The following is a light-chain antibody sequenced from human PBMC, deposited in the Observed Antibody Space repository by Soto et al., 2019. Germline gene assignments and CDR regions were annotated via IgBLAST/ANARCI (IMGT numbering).Light chain of an antibody. CDR1: QGVSSY. V-gene: IGKV3-11*01. CDR2: DAS. Sequence: EIVLTQSPATLSLSPGERATLSCRASQGVSSYLAWYQQKPGQAPRLLIYDASNRATGIPARFSGSGSGTDFTLTISSLEPEDFAVYYCQQRSNWPLTFGQGTRLEI. CDR3: QQRSNWPLT. J-gene: IGKJ5*01.